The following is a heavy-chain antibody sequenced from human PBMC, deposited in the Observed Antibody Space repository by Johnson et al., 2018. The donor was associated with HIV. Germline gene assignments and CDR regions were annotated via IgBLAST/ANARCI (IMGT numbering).Heavy chain of an antibody. CDR1: GFIFGSCW. V-gene: IGHV3-7*05. CDR2: IKEDGTEK. D-gene: IGHD5-18*01. J-gene: IGHJ3*01. Sequence: VQLVESGGGLVHPGGSLRLSCVASGFIFGSCWMTWVRQAPGERLEWVANIKEDGTEKYYVDSVKGRFTVSRDNAKNSLYLQMNDLRAEDTAVYYCVRQYELYGYAFDLWGQGTVVTVSS. CDR3: VRQYELYGYAFDL.